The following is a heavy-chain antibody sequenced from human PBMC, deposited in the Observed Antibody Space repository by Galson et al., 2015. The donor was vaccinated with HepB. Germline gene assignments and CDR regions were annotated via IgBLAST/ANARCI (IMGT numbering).Heavy chain of an antibody. D-gene: IGHD3-3*01. CDR2: ISGSGGST. CDR1: GFTFSSYA. J-gene: IGHJ6*02. V-gene: IGHV3-23*01. CDR3: ARGTLRFVMDV. Sequence: SLRLSCAASGFTFSSYAMSWVRQAPGKGLEWVSAISGSGGSTYYADSVKGRFTISRDNAKNSLYLQMNSLRAEDTAVYYCARGTLRFVMDVWGQGTTVTVSS.